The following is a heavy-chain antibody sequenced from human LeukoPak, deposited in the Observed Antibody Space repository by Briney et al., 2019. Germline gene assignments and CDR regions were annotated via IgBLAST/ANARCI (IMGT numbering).Heavy chain of an antibody. D-gene: IGHD3-22*01. Sequence: ASVKVSCKASGYTFTSYGISWVRQAPGQGLEWMGWISAYNGNTNYAQKLQGRVTMTTDTSTSTAYMELRSLRSDDTAVYYCARRHYYDSSGYYSHFDYWGQGTLVTVSS. V-gene: IGHV1-18*01. J-gene: IGHJ4*02. CDR3: ARRHYYDSSGYYSHFDY. CDR2: ISAYNGNT. CDR1: GYTFTSYG.